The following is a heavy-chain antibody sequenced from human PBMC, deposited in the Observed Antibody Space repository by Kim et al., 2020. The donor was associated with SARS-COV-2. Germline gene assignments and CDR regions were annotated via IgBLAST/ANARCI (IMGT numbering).Heavy chain of an antibody. V-gene: IGHV4-30-2*04. D-gene: IGHD4-17*01. Sequence: GSTYSTPSLKSRVTISVATSKTQFSLKLSSVTAADTAVYYCARGQGLFDYWGQGTLVTVSS. CDR2: GST. J-gene: IGHJ4*02. CDR3: ARGQGLFDY.